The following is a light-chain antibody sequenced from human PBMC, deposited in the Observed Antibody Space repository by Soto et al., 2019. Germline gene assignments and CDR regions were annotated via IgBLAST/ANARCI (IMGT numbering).Light chain of an antibody. Sequence: EIVLTQSPATLSVSPGERVTLSCRASQSVTSNLAWYQQKPGQAPRLLIYGASSRATGIPARFSGSGSGTEFTLTISSLQSEDSAVYHCLQHGSAPYTFGQGTRLEIK. CDR1: QSVTSN. CDR3: LQHGSAPYT. V-gene: IGKV3-15*01. CDR2: GAS. J-gene: IGKJ2*01.